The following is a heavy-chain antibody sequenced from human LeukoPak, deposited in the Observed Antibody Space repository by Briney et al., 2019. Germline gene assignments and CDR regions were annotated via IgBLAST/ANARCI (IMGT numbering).Heavy chain of an antibody. CDR3: ARHHFYSSSWHFDY. Sequence: SQTLSPTCTVSGGSISSYYWSWIRQPPGKGLEWIGYIYYSGSTNYNPSLKSRVTISVDTSKNQFSLKLSSVTAADAAVYYCARHHFYSSSWHFDYWGQGTLVTVSS. D-gene: IGHD6-13*01. CDR1: GGSISSYY. J-gene: IGHJ4*02. V-gene: IGHV4-59*08. CDR2: IYYSGST.